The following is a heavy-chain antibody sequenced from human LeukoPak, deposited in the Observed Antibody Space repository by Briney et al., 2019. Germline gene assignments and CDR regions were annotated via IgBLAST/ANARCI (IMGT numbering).Heavy chain of an antibody. CDR1: GGSISTYY. V-gene: IGHV4-59*01. CDR2: IFYSGST. J-gene: IGHJ4*02. CDR3: ARGIDYFDY. Sequence: SETLSLTCTVSGGSISTYYWNWMRQPPGKGLEWIGYIFYSGSTNYNPSLKSRVTISVDTSKNQFSLKLSSVTAADTAVYYCARGIDYFDYWGQGTLVTVSS.